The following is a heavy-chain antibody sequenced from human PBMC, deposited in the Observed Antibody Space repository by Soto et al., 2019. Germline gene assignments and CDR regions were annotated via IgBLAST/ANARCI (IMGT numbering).Heavy chain of an antibody. CDR3: AKVFGDIVVVPAAITLFGD. D-gene: IGHD2-2*01. CDR2: ISGSGGST. Sequence: EVQLVESGGGLVQPGGSLRLSCAASGFSFSNYWMSWIRQAPGKGLEWVSAISGSGGSTYYADSVKGRFTISRDNSKNTLYLQMNSLRAEDTAVYYCAKVFGDIVVVPAAITLFGDWGQGTLVTVSS. CDR1: GFSFSNYW. V-gene: IGHV3-23*04. J-gene: IGHJ4*02.